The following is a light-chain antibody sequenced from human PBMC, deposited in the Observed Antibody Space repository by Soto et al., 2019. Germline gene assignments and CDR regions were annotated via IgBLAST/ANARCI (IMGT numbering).Light chain of an antibody. V-gene: IGKV3-15*01. CDR1: QSVSSN. Sequence: EIVMTQSPATLSASPGERATLSCRASQSVSSNLAWYQQKPGQAPRLLIYGASTRATGIPARFSGSGSGTEFTLTISSLQSEDFAVYYCQQYYNWPLTFGGGTKVEIK. CDR3: QQYYNWPLT. J-gene: IGKJ4*01. CDR2: GAS.